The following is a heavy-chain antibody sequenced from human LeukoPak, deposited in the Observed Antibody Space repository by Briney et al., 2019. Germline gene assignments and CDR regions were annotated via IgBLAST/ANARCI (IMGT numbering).Heavy chain of an antibody. V-gene: IGHV3-7*01. J-gene: IGHJ5*02. CDR2: IKQDGSEK. D-gene: IGHD3-10*01. CDR1: GFTFSSYW. Sequence: GGSLRLSCAVSGFTFSSYWMTWVRQAPGKGLEWVANIKQDGSEKYYVDSVKGRFTISRDNAKSSLYLQMNSLRAEDTAVYYCARDSGTTGEVKFDPWGQGTQVTVSA. CDR3: ARDSGTTGEVKFDP.